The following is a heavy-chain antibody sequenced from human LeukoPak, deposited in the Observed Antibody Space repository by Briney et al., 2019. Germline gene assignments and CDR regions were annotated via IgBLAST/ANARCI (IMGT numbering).Heavy chain of an antibody. Sequence: ETLSLTCTVSGYSISTGYYWGWVRQTPGKGLEWVSVIYSGGTTYHAESVKGRFTISRDNSKNTLYLQMNSLRAEDTAVYYCARERSESGNYHFDYWGQGTLLTVSS. J-gene: IGHJ4*02. D-gene: IGHD1-26*01. CDR2: IYSGGTT. CDR3: ARERSESGNYHFDY. CDR1: GYSISTGYY. V-gene: IGHV3-53*01.